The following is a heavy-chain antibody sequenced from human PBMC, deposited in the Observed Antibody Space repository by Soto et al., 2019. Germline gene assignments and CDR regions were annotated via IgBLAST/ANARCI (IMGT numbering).Heavy chain of an antibody. J-gene: IGHJ4*02. D-gene: IGHD3-22*01. V-gene: IGHV4-31*03. CDR3: ARSYYDSSGKGYFDY. CDR1: GGSISSGGYY. CDR2: IYYSGST. Sequence: QVQLQESGPGLVKPSQTLSLTCTVAGGSISSGGYYWSWIRQHPGKGLEWIGYIYYSGSTYYNPSLKSRVTISVDTSKNQFSLKLSSVTAADTAVYYCARSYYDSSGKGYFDYWGQGTLVTVSS.